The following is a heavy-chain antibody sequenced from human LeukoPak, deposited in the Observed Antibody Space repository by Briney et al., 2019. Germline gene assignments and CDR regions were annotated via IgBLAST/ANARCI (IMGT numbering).Heavy chain of an antibody. CDR2: INHSGKT. Sequence: PSETLSPTCAVYGGSFSDYYWSWIRQPPGKGLEWVGEINHSGKTNYNPSLKSRVSISVDTSKNQFSLKLSSVTAADTAIYYCARRLKSASQYMDVWGKGTTVTISS. CDR1: GGSFSDYY. CDR3: ARRLKSASQYMDV. J-gene: IGHJ6*03. V-gene: IGHV4-34*01.